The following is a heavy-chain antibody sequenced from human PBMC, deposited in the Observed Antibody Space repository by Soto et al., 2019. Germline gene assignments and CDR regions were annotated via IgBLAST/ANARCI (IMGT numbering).Heavy chain of an antibody. V-gene: IGHV3-48*02. D-gene: IGHD2-2*01. CDR2: ISSSSSTI. Sequence: GGSLRLSCAAPGFTFSSYSMNWVRQAPGKGLEWVSYISSSSSTIYYADSVKGRFTISRDNAKNSLYLQMNSLRDEDTAVYYCARDEIVVPAATHDAFDIWGQGTMVTVSS. CDR1: GFTFSSYS. J-gene: IGHJ3*02. CDR3: ARDEIVVPAATHDAFDI.